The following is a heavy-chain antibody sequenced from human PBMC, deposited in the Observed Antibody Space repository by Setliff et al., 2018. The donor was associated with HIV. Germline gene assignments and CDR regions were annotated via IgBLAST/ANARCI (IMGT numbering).Heavy chain of an antibody. Sequence: SETLSLTCTVSGGSISSSSYYWGWIRQPPGKGLEWIGSIYYSGSTYYNPSLNSRVTISVDASKNQFSLRLSSVTAADTAVYYCASLPPLYDSSGYYFDYWGQGTLVTVSS. J-gene: IGHJ4*02. CDR1: GGSISSSSYY. V-gene: IGHV4-39*01. CDR2: IYYSGST. CDR3: ASLPPLYDSSGYYFDY. D-gene: IGHD3-22*01.